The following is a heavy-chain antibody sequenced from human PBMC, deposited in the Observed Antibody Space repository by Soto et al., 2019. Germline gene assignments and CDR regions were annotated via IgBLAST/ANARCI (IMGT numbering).Heavy chain of an antibody. CDR1: GFTFSSYA. J-gene: IGHJ4*02. Sequence: HPGGSLRLSCAASGFTFSSYAMSWVRQAPGKGLEWVSAISGSGGSTYYADSVKGRFTISRDNSKNTLYLQMNSLRAEDTAVYYCARSPYYCSGGSCYSGEFDFWGQGTLVTVSS. V-gene: IGHV3-23*01. CDR3: ARSPYYCSGGSCYSGEFDF. D-gene: IGHD2-15*01. CDR2: ISGSGGST.